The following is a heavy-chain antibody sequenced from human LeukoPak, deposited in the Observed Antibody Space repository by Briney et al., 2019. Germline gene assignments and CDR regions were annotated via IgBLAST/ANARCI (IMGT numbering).Heavy chain of an antibody. V-gene: IGHV1-2*02. CDR2: INPNSGGT. D-gene: IGHD3-10*01. CDR1: GYTFTGYY. J-gene: IGHJ4*02. CDR3: ARALWFGGKQYYFDY. Sequence: GASVKVSCKASGYTFTGYYMHWVRQAPGQGLEWMGWINPNSGGTNYAQKFQGRVTMTRDTSTSTVYMELSSLRSEDTAVYYCARALWFGGKQYYFDYWGQGTLVTVSS.